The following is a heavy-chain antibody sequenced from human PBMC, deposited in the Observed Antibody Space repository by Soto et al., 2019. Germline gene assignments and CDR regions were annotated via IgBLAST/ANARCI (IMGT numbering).Heavy chain of an antibody. V-gene: IGHV4-34*01. CDR3: ARDHGYCSSTSCYTPPGFDY. CDR1: GGSFSGYY. CDR2: VNHSGST. Sequence: SETLSLTCAVYGGSFSGYYWSWIRQPPGKGLEWIGEVNHSGSTNYNPSLKSRVTISVDTSKNQFSLKLSSVTAADTAVYYCARDHGYCSSTSCYTPPGFDYWGQGTLVTVSS. D-gene: IGHD2-2*02. J-gene: IGHJ4*02.